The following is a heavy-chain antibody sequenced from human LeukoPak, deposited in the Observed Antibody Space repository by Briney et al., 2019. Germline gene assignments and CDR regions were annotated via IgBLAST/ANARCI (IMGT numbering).Heavy chain of an antibody. CDR3: AREGESRWLQQPGDY. D-gene: IGHD5-24*01. V-gene: IGHV3-7*01. CDR2: IKQDGSEK. Sequence: GGSLRLSCAASGFTFSSYWMSWVRQAPGKGLEWVANIKQDGSEKYYVDSVKGRFTISRDNAKNSLYLQMNSLRAEDTAVYYCAREGESRWLQQPGDYWGQGTLVTVSS. CDR1: GFTFSSYW. J-gene: IGHJ4*02.